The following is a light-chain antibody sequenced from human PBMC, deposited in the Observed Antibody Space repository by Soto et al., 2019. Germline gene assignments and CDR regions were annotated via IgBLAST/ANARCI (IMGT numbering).Light chain of an antibody. J-gene: IGKJ1*01. CDR3: QQYNSYPWT. Sequence: EIVFTQSPCPLSLSPGERATLSCRASQSVSHNYLAWYQQKPGQAPRLLIYGASSRATGIPDRFSGGGSGTDFTLTISSLQPDDFATYYCQQYNSYPWTFGQGTKVDI. CDR1: QSVSHNY. V-gene: IGKV3-20*01. CDR2: GAS.